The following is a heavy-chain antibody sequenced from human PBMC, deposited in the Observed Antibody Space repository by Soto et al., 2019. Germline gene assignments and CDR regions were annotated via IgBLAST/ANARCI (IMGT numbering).Heavy chain of an antibody. CDR2: INHSGST. J-gene: IGHJ4*02. V-gene: IGHV4-34*01. CDR1: GGSFSGYY. D-gene: IGHD6-13*01. CDR3: ASQRIAAGLFDY. Sequence: ASETLSLTCAVYGGSFSGYYWSWIRQPPGEGLEWLGEINHSGSTNYNPSLKSRVTISVDTSKNQFSLKLSSVTAADTAVYYCASQRIAAGLFDYWGQGTLVTGSS.